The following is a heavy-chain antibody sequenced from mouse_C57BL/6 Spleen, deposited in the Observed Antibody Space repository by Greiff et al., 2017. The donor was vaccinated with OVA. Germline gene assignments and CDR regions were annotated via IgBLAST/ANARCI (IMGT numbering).Heavy chain of an antibody. Sequence: EVQGVESGGGLVKPGGSLKLSCAASGFTFSDYGMHWVRQAPEKGLEWVAYISSGSSTIYYADTVKGRFTISRDNAKNTLFLQMTSLRSEDTAMYYCARHDYHYAMDYWGQGTSVTVSS. CDR1: GFTFSDYG. CDR3: ARHDYHYAMDY. V-gene: IGHV5-17*01. D-gene: IGHD2-4*01. CDR2: ISSGSSTI. J-gene: IGHJ4*01.